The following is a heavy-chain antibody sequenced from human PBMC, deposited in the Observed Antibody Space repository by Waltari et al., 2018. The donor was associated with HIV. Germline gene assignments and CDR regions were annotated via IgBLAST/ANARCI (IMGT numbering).Heavy chain of an antibody. CDR2: IYHTGRT. CDR1: GVSMTRYY. CDR3: AGQSWSAVANWFDP. V-gene: IGHV4-59*12. D-gene: IGHD2-15*01. J-gene: IGHJ5*02. Sequence: QVQLLETGPGLVKASETLSLTCSVSGVSMTRYYWGWIRQSPAMTLEWLGSIYHTGRTHYSPSLRSRVTMSIDPSKSQFSVTLSSVTAADTAVYFCAGQSWSAVANWFDPWGQGTLVTVSS.